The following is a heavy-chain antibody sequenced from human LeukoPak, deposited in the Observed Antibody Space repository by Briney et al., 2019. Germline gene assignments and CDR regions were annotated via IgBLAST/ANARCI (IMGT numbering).Heavy chain of an antibody. CDR3: ARVDLDILTGYPSYYFDY. V-gene: IGHV7-4-1*02. CDR1: GYTFTSYG. J-gene: IGHJ4*02. Sequence: ASVKVSCKASGYTFTSYGISWVRQAPGQGLEWMGWINTNTGNPTYAQGFTGRFVFSLDTSVSTAYLQISSLKAEDTAVYYCARVDLDILTGYPSYYFDYWGQGTLVTVSS. D-gene: IGHD3-9*01. CDR2: INTNTGNP.